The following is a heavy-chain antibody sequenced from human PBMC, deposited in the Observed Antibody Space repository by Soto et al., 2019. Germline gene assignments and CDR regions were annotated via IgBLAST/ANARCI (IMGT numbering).Heavy chain of an antibody. Sequence: QVQLVQSGAEVKKPGSSVKVSCKASGGTFSSYAISWVRQAPGQGLEWMGGIIPIFGTANYAQKFQGRVTITADESTSRAYMELSSLRSEDTAVYYCARLVWSGYYKQRAGMDVWGQGTTVTVSS. D-gene: IGHD3-3*01. CDR2: IIPIFGTA. CDR3: ARLVWSGYYKQRAGMDV. CDR1: GGTFSSYA. J-gene: IGHJ6*02. V-gene: IGHV1-69*01.